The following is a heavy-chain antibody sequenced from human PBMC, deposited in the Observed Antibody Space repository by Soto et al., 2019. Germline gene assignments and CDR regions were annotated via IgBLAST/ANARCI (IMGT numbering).Heavy chain of an antibody. CDR2: IVVGSGNT. CDR3: AADRHSGYDSEHDAFDI. V-gene: IGHV1-58*01. CDR1: GFTFTSSA. Sequence: SVKVSCKASGFTFTSSAVQWVRQARGQRLEWIGWIVVGSGNTNYAQKFQERVTITRDMSTSTAYMELSSLRSEDTAVYYCAADRHSGYDSEHDAFDIWGQGTMITVSS. J-gene: IGHJ3*02. D-gene: IGHD5-12*01.